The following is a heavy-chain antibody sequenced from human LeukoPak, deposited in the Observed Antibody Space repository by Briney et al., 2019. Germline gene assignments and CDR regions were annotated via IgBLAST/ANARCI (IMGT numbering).Heavy chain of an antibody. V-gene: IGHV3-7*01. J-gene: IGHJ6*03. CDR1: GFTFSSSW. Sequence: GGSLRLSCAASGFTFSSSWMTWVRQAPGKGLEWVASIREDGSEKTSVDSVKGRFTISRDNAKNSLYLQMDSLRAEDTAVYYCARDPYSGSYGDYYYYYMDVWGKGTTVTISS. D-gene: IGHD1-26*01. CDR2: IREDGSEK. CDR3: ARDPYSGSYGDYYYYYMDV.